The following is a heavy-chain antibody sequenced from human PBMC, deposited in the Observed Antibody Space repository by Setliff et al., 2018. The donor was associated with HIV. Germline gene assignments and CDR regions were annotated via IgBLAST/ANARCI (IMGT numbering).Heavy chain of an antibody. V-gene: IGHV1-3*03. D-gene: IGHD3-22*01. CDR2: INAGNGNT. Sequence: ASVKVSCKASGYTFTSYAMHWVRQAPGQRLEWMGWINAGNGNTRYSQEFQGRVTITKDTFATTAYMELRSLRSEDTGLYYCARERDSSGYQFDPWGQGTLVTVSS. CDR1: GYTFTSYA. CDR3: ARERDSSGYQFDP. J-gene: IGHJ5*02.